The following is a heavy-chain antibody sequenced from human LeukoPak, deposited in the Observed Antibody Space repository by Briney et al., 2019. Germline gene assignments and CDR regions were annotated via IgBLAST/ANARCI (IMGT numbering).Heavy chain of an antibody. V-gene: IGHV1-8*03. CDR3: ARGVKTSSGSYYYYYYYMDV. J-gene: IGHJ6*03. CDR2: MNPNSGNA. CDR1: GYTFTSYD. D-gene: IGHD3-10*01. Sequence: ASVKVSCKASGYTFTSYDINWVRQATGQGLEWMGWMNPNSGNAGYAQKFQGRVTITRNTSISTAYMELSSLRSEDTAVYYCARGVKTSSGSYYYYYYYMDVWGKGTTVTVSS.